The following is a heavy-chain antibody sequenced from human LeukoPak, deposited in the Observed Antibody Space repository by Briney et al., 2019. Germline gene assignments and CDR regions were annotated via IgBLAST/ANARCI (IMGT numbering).Heavy chain of an antibody. CDR2: ISTDGFST. CDR1: GFTFSSYW. CDR3: ARGASTRCDY. J-gene: IGHJ4*02. Sequence: GGSLRLSCVASGFTFSSYWMHWVRQARGKGLVWVSRISTDGFSTIYADSVKGRFTISRDNAKNTLYLQMNSLRAEDTAVYYCARGASTRCDYWGQGTLATVSS. V-gene: IGHV3-74*01.